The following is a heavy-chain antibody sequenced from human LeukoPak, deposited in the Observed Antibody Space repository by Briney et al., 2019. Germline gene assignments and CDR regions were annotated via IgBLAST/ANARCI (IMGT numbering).Heavy chain of an antibody. CDR1: GGSFSGYY. CDR3: ARERYSYGLPFDY. D-gene: IGHD5-18*01. V-gene: IGHV4-34*01. J-gene: IGHJ4*02. CDR2: INHSGST. Sequence: PSETLSLTCAAYGGSFSGYYWSWIRQPPGKGLEWIGEINHSGSTNYNPSLKSRVTISVDTSKNQFSLKLSSVTAADTAVYYCARERYSYGLPFDYWGQGTLVTVSS.